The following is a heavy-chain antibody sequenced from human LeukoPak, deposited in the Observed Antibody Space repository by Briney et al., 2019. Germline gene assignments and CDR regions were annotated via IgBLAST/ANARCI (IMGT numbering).Heavy chain of an antibody. CDR1: GGSITKNGYY. CDR2: MHYSGST. D-gene: IGHD6-19*01. Sequence: SSETLSLTCSVSGGSITKNGYYWGWIRQSPETGLEWIGSMHYSGSTYYNPSLNSRVTISVDTSKNQFSLKLTSVTAADTAVYYCCGSGWFAGPFGYWGQGALVTVSS. V-gene: IGHV4-39*07. CDR3: CGSGWFAGPFGY. J-gene: IGHJ4*02.